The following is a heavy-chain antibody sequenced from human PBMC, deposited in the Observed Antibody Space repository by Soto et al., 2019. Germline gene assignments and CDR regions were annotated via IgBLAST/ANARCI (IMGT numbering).Heavy chain of an antibody. V-gene: IGHV3-33*01. J-gene: IGHJ6*02. CDR1: GFTFSSYG. D-gene: IGHD6-6*01. CDR3: ARESLEYSSSSGFYYYYGMDV. Sequence: PGGALRRSCAASGFTFSSYGMRWVRRAPGKGLEWVAVIWYDGSNKYYADSVKGRFTISRDNSKNTLYLQMNSLRAEDTAVYYCARESLEYSSSSGFYYYYGMDVWGQGTTVTVSS. CDR2: IWYDGSNK.